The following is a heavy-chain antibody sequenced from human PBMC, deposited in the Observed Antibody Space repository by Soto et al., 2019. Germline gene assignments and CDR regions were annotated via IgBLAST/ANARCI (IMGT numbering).Heavy chain of an antibody. V-gene: IGHV3-72*01. Sequence: EVQLVESGGGLVQPGGSLRPSCAASGFTFSDHYMDWVRQAPGKGLEWVGRTRNKANSYSTEYAASVRGRFTISRDESKNSLYLQMNSLKTEDTAVYYCVRTSHYGSGSWNFDYWGQGTLVTVSS. CDR1: GFTFSDHY. J-gene: IGHJ4*02. CDR3: VRTSHYGSGSWNFDY. CDR2: TRNKANSYST. D-gene: IGHD3-10*01.